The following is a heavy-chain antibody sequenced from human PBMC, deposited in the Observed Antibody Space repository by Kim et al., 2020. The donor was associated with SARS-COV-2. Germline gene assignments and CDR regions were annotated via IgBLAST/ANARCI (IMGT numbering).Heavy chain of an antibody. CDR1: GFTFRSYG. CDR3: ARDYYYDSSGFWFYYGM. CDR2: IWYDGSNK. V-gene: IGHV3-33*01. D-gene: IGHD3-22*01. Sequence: GGSLRLSCAASGFTFRSYGMHWVRQAPGKGLEWVAVIWYDGSNKYYADSVKGRFTISRDNSKNTLFLLMNSLRAEDTAMYYCARDYYYDSSGFWFYYGM. J-gene: IGHJ6*01.